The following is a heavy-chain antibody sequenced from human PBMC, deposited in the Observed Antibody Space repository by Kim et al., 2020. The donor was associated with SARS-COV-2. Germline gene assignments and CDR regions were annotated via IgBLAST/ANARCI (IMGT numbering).Heavy chain of an antibody. Sequence: GGSLRLSCSASGFTFSFYHMHWVRQAPGRGLESVAEISLTGDYTYYVASVEGRFTITRDNSKATLYLQMSSLRPEDTAVYYCVNGLSGSASQPRFDHWGQGISVTVSS. J-gene: IGHJ4*02. CDR3: VNGLSGSASQPRFDH. D-gene: IGHD2-15*01. V-gene: IGHV3-64D*06. CDR1: GFTFSFYH. CDR2: ISLTGDYT.